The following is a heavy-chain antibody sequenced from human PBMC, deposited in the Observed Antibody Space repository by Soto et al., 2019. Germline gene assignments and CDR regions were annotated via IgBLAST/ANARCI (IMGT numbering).Heavy chain of an antibody. J-gene: IGHJ4*02. CDR1: GGTFRSHA. CDR2: NVPISGAA. D-gene: IGHD3-22*01. Sequence: QVQLVQSGAEVKKPGSSVRVSCKASGGTFRSHAISWMRQAPGQGLEWMGGNVPISGAANYAQKFEGRVTITADESTSTAYMELSSLTAEDTAIYYCARYRSYDNSDYFGGFDSWGQGTLVTVSS. CDR3: ARYRSYDNSDYFGGFDS. V-gene: IGHV1-69*01.